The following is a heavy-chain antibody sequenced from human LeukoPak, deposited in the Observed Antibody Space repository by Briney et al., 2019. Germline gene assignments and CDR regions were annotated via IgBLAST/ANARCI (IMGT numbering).Heavy chain of an antibody. CDR2: IYYSGNT. CDR3: ARDADSNGYYSPLGY. CDR1: GVSISSYF. V-gene: IGHV4-59*01. Sequence: KPSETLSLTCTVSGVSISSYFWSWIRQPPGKGLEWIGYIYYSGNTNYNPSLKSRVTISVDTSTNQFSLKLSSVTAADTAVYYCARDADSNGYYSPLGYWGQGTLVTVSS. J-gene: IGHJ4*02. D-gene: IGHD3-22*01.